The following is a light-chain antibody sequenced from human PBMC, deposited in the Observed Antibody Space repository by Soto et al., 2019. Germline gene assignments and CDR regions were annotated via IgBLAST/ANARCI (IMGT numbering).Light chain of an antibody. CDR2: GAS. Sequence: ASQSVSSNLAWYQQKPGQAPRLLVFGASTRATGIPARFSGSGSGTDFTLTISSLEPEDFAVYYCQQRSNWPPLTFGGGTKVDIK. CDR3: QQRSNWPPLT. J-gene: IGKJ4*01. CDR1: QSVSSN. V-gene: IGKV3-11*01.